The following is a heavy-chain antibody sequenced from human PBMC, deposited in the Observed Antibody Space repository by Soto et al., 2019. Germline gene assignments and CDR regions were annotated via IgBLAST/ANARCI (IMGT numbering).Heavy chain of an antibody. Sequence: ADTLSLTCTVFGVSISRSNWWTWVRQAPGKGLEWIGEVPHSGGANYNPSLKSRVIISVDKSSNQFSLRLSSVTAADTAVYYCASHLVMTGTRGFDHWGLGTLVTAPQ. V-gene: IGHV4-4*02. J-gene: IGHJ4*02. D-gene: IGHD1-1*01. CDR1: GVSISRSNW. CDR2: VPHSGGA. CDR3: ASHLVMTGTRGFDH.